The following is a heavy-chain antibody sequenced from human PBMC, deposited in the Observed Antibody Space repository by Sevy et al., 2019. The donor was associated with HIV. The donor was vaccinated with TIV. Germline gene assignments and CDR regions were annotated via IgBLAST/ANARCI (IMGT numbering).Heavy chain of an antibody. CDR2: FDPEDGET. CDR3: AITKDYYDSSGYPFDY. J-gene: IGHJ4*02. V-gene: IGHV1-24*01. Sequence: ASVKVSCKVSGYTLSELSMHWVRQAPGKGLEWMGSFDPEDGETIYAQKFQGRVTMTEDTSTDTAYMELGSLKSEDTAVFYCAITKDYYDSSGYPFDYWGQGTLVTVSS. CDR1: GYTLSELS. D-gene: IGHD3-22*01.